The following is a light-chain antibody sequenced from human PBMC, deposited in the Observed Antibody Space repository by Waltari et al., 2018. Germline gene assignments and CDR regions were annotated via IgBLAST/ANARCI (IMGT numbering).Light chain of an antibody. CDR2: WAS. V-gene: IGKV4-1*01. CDR3: QQYYSTPQA. CDR1: QSVLYSSNNKNY. J-gene: IGKJ1*01. Sequence: IVMTQSPDSLAVSLGERATINCNSSQSVLYSSNNKNYLAWYQQKPGQPPRLLIYWASTRESGVPDRFSGSGSGTDFTLTISSLQAEDVALYYCQQYYSTPQAFGQGTKVEI.